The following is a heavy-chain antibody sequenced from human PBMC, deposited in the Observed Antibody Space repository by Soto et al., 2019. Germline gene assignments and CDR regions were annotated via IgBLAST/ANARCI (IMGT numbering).Heavy chain of an antibody. V-gene: IGHV4-31*03. Sequence: QVQLQESGPGLVKPSQTLSLTCTVSGGSISSGGYYWSWIRQHPGKGLEWIGYIYYRGSTYYIHYNGSTYYTPPLKSRVTISVDTSKNQFSLKLGSVTAADTAVYYWGRGGGTFGELFDYWGQGTLVTVSS. D-gene: IGHD3-10*01. CDR1: GGSISSGGYY. J-gene: IGHJ4*02. CDR2: IYYRGSTYYIHYNGST. CDR3: GRGGGTFGELFDY.